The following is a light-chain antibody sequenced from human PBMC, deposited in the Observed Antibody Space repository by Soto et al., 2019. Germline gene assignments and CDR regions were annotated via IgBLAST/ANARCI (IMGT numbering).Light chain of an antibody. Sequence: EIVLTQSPATLSLSPGERATLSCRASQRVSSYLAWYQQKPGQAPRLLIYDASNRATGIPARFSGSGSGTDVTLTISSLEPENFAVYYCQQRSNWLPGLTFGGGTKLEIK. CDR3: QQRSNWLPGLT. CDR2: DAS. J-gene: IGKJ4*01. V-gene: IGKV3-11*01. CDR1: QRVSSY.